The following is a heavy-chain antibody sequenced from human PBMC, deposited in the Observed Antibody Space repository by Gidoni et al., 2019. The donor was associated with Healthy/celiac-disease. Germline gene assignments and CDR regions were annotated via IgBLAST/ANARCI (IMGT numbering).Heavy chain of an antibody. J-gene: IGHJ3*02. V-gene: IGHV4-39*01. CDR2: IYYSGST. CDR3: ARHKSPVLLWFGESYAFDI. D-gene: IGHD3-10*01. Sequence: QLQLQESGPGLVKPSETLSLTCTVSGGSISSSSYYWGWIRQPPGKGLEWIGSIYYSGSTYYNPSLKSRVTISVDTSKNQFSLKLSSVTAADTAVYYCARHKSPVLLWFGESYAFDIWGQGTMVTVSS. CDR1: GGSISSSSYY.